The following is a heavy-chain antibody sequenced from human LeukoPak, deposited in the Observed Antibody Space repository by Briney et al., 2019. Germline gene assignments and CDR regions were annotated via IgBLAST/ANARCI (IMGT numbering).Heavy chain of an antibody. CDR3: AREVEYSSSADY. CDR2: IYTSGST. D-gene: IGHD6-13*01. CDR1: GVSISSNSYY. Sequence: PSETLSLTCTVSGVSISSNSYYWGWIRQPPGKGLEWIGRIYTSGSTNYNPSLKSRVTISVDTSKNQFSLKLSSVTAADTAVYYCAREVEYSSSADYWGQGTLVTVSS. V-gene: IGHV4-61*02. J-gene: IGHJ4*02.